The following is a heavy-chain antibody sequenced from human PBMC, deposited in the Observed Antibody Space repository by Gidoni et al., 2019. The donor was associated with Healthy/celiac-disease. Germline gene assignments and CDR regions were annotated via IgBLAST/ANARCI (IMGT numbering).Heavy chain of an antibody. Sequence: EVQLVESGGGLVQPGRSLRLSCAASGFTFDDYAMHWVRQAPGKGLEWVSGISWNSGSIGYADSVKGRFTISRDNAKNSLYLQMNSLRAEDTALYYCAKTYYYGSGSYRTGFDYWGQGTLVTVSS. D-gene: IGHD3-10*01. V-gene: IGHV3-9*01. CDR2: ISWNSGSI. CDR1: GFTFDDYA. J-gene: IGHJ4*02. CDR3: AKTYYYGSGSYRTGFDY.